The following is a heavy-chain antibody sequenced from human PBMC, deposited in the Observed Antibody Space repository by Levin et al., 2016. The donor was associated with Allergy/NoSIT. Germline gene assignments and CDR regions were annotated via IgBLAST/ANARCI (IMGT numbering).Heavy chain of an antibody. Sequence: SETLSLTCAVSGAPISTINWWSWVRQAPGRGLEWIGEIYYIGSTNYNPSLESRVSISMDKSKNQFSLNLISVTAADTAVYYCATHYDSSGYLHPFAYYMDVWGKGATVTVSS. CDR1: GAPISTINW. J-gene: IGHJ6*03. CDR2: IYYIGST. CDR3: ATHYDSSGYLHPFAYYMDV. V-gene: IGHV4-4*02. D-gene: IGHD3-22*01.